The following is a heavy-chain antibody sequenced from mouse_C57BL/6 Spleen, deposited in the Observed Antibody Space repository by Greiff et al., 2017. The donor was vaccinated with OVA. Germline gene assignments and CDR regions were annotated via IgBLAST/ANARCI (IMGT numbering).Heavy chain of an antibody. D-gene: IGHD3-1*01. CDR3: TRSGIDYAMDY. CDR1: GYTFTDYE. CDR2: IDPESGGT. Sequence: QVQLQQSGAELVRPGASVTLSCTASGYTFTDYEMHWVKQTPVHGLEWIGAIDPESGGTAYNQKFKGKAILTADKSSSTAYMWLRSLTSEDSAFYYSTRSGIDYAMDYWGQGTSVTCSS. J-gene: IGHJ4*01. V-gene: IGHV1-15*01.